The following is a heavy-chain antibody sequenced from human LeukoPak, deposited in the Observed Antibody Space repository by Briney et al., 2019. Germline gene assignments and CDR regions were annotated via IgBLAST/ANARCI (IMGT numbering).Heavy chain of an antibody. CDR3: ARLGEYDFWSGYYLPYYYYYGMDV. D-gene: IGHD3-3*01. V-gene: IGHV1-18*01. CDR1: GYTFTSYG. Sequence: ASVKVSCKASGYTFTSYGISWVRQAPGQGLEWMGWISAYNGNTNYAQKLQGRVTMTTDTSTSKAYMELRSLRSDDTAVYYCARLGEYDFWSGYYLPYYYYYGMDVWGQGTTVTVSS. J-gene: IGHJ6*02. CDR2: ISAYNGNT.